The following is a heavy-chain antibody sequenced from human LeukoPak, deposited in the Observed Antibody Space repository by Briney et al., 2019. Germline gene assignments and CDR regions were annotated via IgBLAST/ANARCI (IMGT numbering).Heavy chain of an antibody. CDR2: ISYGGTNE. CDR1: GFTFSDYA. J-gene: IGHJ6*03. V-gene: IGHV3-30*07. D-gene: IGHD3-9*01. CDR3: ARVNYDILTGYYNPDLYYYYMDV. Sequence: GGSLRLSCAASGFTFSDYAMHWVRQAPGKGLEWVAVISYGGTNEYHADSVKGRFTISRDNAKNSLYLQMNSLRAEDTAVYYCARVNYDILTGYYNPDLYYYYMDVWGKGTTVTVSS.